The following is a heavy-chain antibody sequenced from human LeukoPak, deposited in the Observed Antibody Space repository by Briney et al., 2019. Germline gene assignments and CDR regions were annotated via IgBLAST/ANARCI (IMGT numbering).Heavy chain of an antibody. D-gene: IGHD2-21*02. CDR3: ARVRYCGGDRLYGEVCGSFDY. J-gene: IGHJ4*02. V-gene: IGHV4-39*07. CDR1: GGSISSSSYY. Sequence: PSETLSLTCTVSGGSISSSSYYWGWIRQPPGQGLEWIGSIYYSGSTYYNPSLKSRVTISVDTSKNQFSLKLSSVTAADTAVYYCARVRYCGGDRLYGEVCGSFDYWGQGTLVTVSS. CDR2: IYYSGST.